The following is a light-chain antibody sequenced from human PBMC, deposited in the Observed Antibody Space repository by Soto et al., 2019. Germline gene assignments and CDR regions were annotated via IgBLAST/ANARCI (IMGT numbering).Light chain of an antibody. CDR1: LSFSNH. Sequence: EIVLTQSPGTLSLSPGGRATLSCRASLSFSNHLAWYQQKPGQAPRLLISGASSRATGIPDRFSGSGSGTDFTLTISRLEPEDFAVYYCQQYGSSPRTFGQGTKVDIK. CDR3: QQYGSSPRT. J-gene: IGKJ1*01. V-gene: IGKV3-20*01. CDR2: GAS.